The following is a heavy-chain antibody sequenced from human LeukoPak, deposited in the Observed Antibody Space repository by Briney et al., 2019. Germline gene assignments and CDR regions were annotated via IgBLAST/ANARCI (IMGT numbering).Heavy chain of an antibody. CDR2: NYYSVSGGGT. V-gene: IGHV4-59*08. J-gene: IGHJ4*02. Sequence: PETLSLTCTVSGGSINYYYWNWIRQPPGKGLELIGYNYYSVSGGGTNYNPSLKSRITISADTSKNQFSLKMSSVTAADTAVYYCARGGTMTTVPLWGQGTLVTVSS. CDR1: GGSINYYY. D-gene: IGHD4-17*01. CDR3: ARGGTMTTVPL.